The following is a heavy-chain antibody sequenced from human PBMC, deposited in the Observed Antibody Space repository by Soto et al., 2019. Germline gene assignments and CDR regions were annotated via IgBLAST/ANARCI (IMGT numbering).Heavy chain of an antibody. D-gene: IGHD3-9*01. Sequence: GESLKISCKGSGYSFTSYWIGWVCQMPGKGLEWMGIIYPGDSDTRYSPSFQGQVTISADKSISTAYLQWSSLKASDTAMYYCARLRTYYDILSGLPYYYYYGIDVWGQGTTVTVSS. V-gene: IGHV5-51*01. CDR1: GYSFTSYW. CDR2: IYPGDSDT. J-gene: IGHJ6*02. CDR3: ARLRTYYDILSGLPYYYYYGIDV.